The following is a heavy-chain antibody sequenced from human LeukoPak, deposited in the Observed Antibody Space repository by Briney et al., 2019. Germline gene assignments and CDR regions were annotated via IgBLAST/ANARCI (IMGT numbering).Heavy chain of an antibody. Sequence: GGSLRLSCAASGFTFSSYWMHWVRQAPGKGLVWVSRINSDGSSTNYADSVKGRFTISRDNAKNTLYLQMNSLRAEDTAVYNCVRFSGSGSRLFDYWGQGTLVTVSA. CDR1: GFTFSSYW. CDR2: INSDGSST. D-gene: IGHD3-10*01. CDR3: VRFSGSGSRLFDY. V-gene: IGHV3-74*01. J-gene: IGHJ4*02.